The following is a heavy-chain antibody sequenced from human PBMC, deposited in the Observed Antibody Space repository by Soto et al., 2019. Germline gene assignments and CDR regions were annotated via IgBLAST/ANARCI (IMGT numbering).Heavy chain of an antibody. V-gene: IGHV1-69*13. D-gene: IGHD3-3*01. J-gene: IGHJ6*02. CDR2: IIPIFGTA. CDR3: ARDLRFLEWTYGMDV. Sequence: GASVKVSCKASGGTFSSYAISWVRQAPGQGLEWMGGIIPIFGTANYAQKFQGRVTITADESTSTAYMELSSLRSEDTAVYYCARDLRFLEWTYGMDVWGQGTTVTVSS. CDR1: GGTFSSYA.